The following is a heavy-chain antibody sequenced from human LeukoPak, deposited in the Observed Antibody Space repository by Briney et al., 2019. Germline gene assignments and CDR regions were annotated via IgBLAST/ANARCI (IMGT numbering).Heavy chain of an antibody. V-gene: IGHV3-23*01. CDR2: ISGSGGST. CDR1: GFTFSSYA. CDR3: AKDQDIVVVPAAINNWFDP. J-gene: IGHJ5*02. D-gene: IGHD2-2*02. Sequence: PGASLRLSCAASGFTFSSYAVSWVRQAPGKGLEWVSAISGSGGSTYYADSVKGRFTISRDNSKNTLYLQMNSLRAEDTAVYYCAKDQDIVVVPAAINNWFDPWGQGTLVTVSS.